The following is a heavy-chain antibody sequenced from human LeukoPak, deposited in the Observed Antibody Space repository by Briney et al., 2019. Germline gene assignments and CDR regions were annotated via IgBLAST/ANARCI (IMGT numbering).Heavy chain of an antibody. CDR1: GFTVSSFA. V-gene: IGHV3-23*01. D-gene: IGHD2-21*01. CDR2: ISGSAAST. Sequence: GGSLRLSCAASGFTVSSFAMSWVRQAPGKGLEWVSTISGSAASTYYADSVKGRFTISRDNSKNTLFLQMNSLRAEDTAVYYCAQMERELVFASEGTGRFDYWGQGTLVTVSS. CDR3: AQMERELVFASEGTGRFDY. J-gene: IGHJ4*02.